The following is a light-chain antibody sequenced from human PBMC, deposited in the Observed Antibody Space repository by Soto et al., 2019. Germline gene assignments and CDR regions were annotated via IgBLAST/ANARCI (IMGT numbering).Light chain of an antibody. Sequence: SYELTQPPSVSVAPGQTARITCGGNNIGSKTVYWYQQKPGQAPLLVVYDGTDRPSGIPERFSGSSSETTVTLIISGAQVEDEADYYCYSSADKNRVFGGGTKLTVL. J-gene: IGLJ2*01. V-gene: IGLV3-21*02. CDR2: DGT. CDR1: NIGSKT. CDR3: YSSADKNRV.